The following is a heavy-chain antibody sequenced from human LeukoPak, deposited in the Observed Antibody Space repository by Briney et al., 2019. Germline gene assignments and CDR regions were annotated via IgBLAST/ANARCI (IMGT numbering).Heavy chain of an antibody. CDR2: INSDGSST. CDR1: GFTFRNYW. J-gene: IGHJ5*02. D-gene: IGHD2-2*01. Sequence: QPGGSLRLSCAASGFTFRNYWIHWVRQAPGKGLVWVSGINSDGSSTRYAESVKGRFTISRDNAKNTLYLQMNSLRVEDTAVYYCARDMRYYTGTNYYGVWFDPWGQGTLVTVSS. V-gene: IGHV3-74*01. CDR3: ARDMRYYTGTNYYGVWFDP.